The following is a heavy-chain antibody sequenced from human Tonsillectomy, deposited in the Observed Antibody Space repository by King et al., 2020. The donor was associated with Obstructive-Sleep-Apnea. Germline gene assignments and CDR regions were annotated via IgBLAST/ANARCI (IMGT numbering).Heavy chain of an antibody. CDR2: IVVGSGYT. V-gene: IGHV1-58*02. J-gene: IGHJ4*02. CDR3: AESRSGSYFEFDY. CDR1: GFTFTGSA. Sequence: QLVQSGPEVKKPGTSVKVSCKASGFTFTGSAMQWGRQARGQRLEWIGWIVVGSGYTNYAQKFQERVTITRDMSTSTVYMELSSLRSADTALSYFAESRSGSYFEFDYWGQGTLVTVSS. D-gene: IGHD1-26*01.